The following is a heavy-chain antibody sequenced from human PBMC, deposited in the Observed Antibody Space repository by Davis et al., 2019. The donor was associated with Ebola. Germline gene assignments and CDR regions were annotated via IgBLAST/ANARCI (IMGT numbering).Heavy chain of an antibody. J-gene: IGHJ2*01. Sequence: PGGSLRLSCTVSGGSISSYYWSWIRQPPGKGLEWIGYIYYSGSTNYNPSLKSRVTISVDTSKNQFSLKLSSVTAADTAVYYCARDGANWGSNWYFDLWGRGTLVTVSS. D-gene: IGHD7-27*01. CDR3: ARDGANWGSNWYFDL. CDR1: GGSISSYY. V-gene: IGHV4-59*01. CDR2: IYYSGST.